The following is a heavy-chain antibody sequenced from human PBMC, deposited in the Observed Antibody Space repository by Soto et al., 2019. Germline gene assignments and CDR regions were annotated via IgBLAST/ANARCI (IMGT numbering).Heavy chain of an antibody. Sequence: PGGSLRLSCAASGFTFSDYYMSWIRQAPGKGLEWVSYISSSGSIIYYADSVKGRFTISSDNAKNTLYLQMNSLRAEDTAVYYCARVVATPPSEALDIWGQGTMVTVSS. D-gene: IGHD5-12*01. CDR3: ARVVATPPSEALDI. CDR2: ISSSGSII. V-gene: IGHV3-11*04. CDR1: GFTFSDYY. J-gene: IGHJ3*02.